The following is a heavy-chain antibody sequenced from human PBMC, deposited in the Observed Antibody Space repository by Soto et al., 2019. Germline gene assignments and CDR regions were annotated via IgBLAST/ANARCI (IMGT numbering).Heavy chain of an antibody. V-gene: IGHV3-15*07. CDR3: TTGTFSTRWYEEGELCVYYGMDV. CDR1: GFSFSDAW. CDR2: IKREGNGWTT. D-gene: IGHD6-13*01. Sequence: GGSLRLSCAASGFSFSDAWMNWVRQAPGKGLEWVGRIKREGNGWTTDYAAPVKDRFSISRDESKTTLYLQMNNLKTEDTAVYYCTTGTFSTRWYEEGELCVYYGMDVWGQGTTVTVSS. J-gene: IGHJ6*02.